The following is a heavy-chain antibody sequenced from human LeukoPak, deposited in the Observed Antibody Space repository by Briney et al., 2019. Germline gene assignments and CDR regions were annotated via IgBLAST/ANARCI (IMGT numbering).Heavy chain of an antibody. D-gene: IGHD4-17*01. CDR1: AFTFSSYG. CDR3: ANNYGDHRTPYY. CDR2: ISYDGSNK. Sequence: GRSLRLSCAASAFTFSSYGMHWVRQAPDKGLEWVAVISYDGSNKYYADSVKGRFTISRDNSKNTLYLQMNSLRAEDTAVYYCANNYGDHRTPYYWGQGTLVTVSS. J-gene: IGHJ4*02. V-gene: IGHV3-30*18.